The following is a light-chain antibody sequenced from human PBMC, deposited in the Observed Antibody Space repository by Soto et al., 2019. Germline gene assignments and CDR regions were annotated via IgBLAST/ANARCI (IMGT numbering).Light chain of an antibody. CDR1: QSISIW. J-gene: IGKJ1*01. V-gene: IGKV1-5*01. CDR3: QQYNSYRT. Sequence: DIQMTQSPSTLSASVGDSVTITRRARQSISIWLAWYQQXPGKAPQFLIYDASILESGVPSRIGGSGSRTVFTLTISSLQPDDFASYYCQQYNSYRTFGQGTKVDIK. CDR2: DAS.